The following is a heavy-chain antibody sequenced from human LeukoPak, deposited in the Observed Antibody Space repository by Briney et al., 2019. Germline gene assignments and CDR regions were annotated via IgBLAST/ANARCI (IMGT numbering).Heavy chain of an antibody. Sequence: PGGSLRLSGAASGFTFSSYGMHWVRQAPGKGLEWVAVISYDGSNKYYADSVKGRFTISRDNSKNTLYLQMNSLRAEDTAVYYCAKSYGSGSYGMTYYFDYWGQGTLVTVSS. D-gene: IGHD3-10*01. V-gene: IGHV3-30*18. CDR1: GFTFSSYG. J-gene: IGHJ4*02. CDR3: AKSYGSGSYGMTYYFDY. CDR2: ISYDGSNK.